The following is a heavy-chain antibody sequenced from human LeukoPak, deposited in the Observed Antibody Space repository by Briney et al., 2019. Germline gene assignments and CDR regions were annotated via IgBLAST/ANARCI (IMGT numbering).Heavy chain of an antibody. D-gene: IGHD2/OR15-2a*01. CDR1: GGTFSSYA. J-gene: IGHJ4*02. Sequence: ASVKVSCKASGGTFSSYAISWVRQAPGQGLEWMGRIIPIFGTANYAQKFQGRVTITTDESTNTAYMELSSLRSEDTAVYYCTQNFYGDGVDYWGQGTLVTVSS. CDR2: IIPIFGTA. CDR3: TQNFYGDGVDY. V-gene: IGHV1-69*05.